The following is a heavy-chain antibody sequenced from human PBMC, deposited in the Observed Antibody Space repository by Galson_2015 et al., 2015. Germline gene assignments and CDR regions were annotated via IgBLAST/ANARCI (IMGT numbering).Heavy chain of an antibody. Sequence: PALVKPTQTLTLTCTFSGFSLSTSGVGVGWIRQPPGKALEWLAHVYWDDGKRYSPALKNRLTITKDSSKNPVVLTKTNMDPVDTATYSCATGPSNGVPKSGRDFDYWGQGTLVSVSS. D-gene: IGHD1-14*01. CDR3: ATGPSNGVPKSGRDFDY. CDR2: VYWDDGK. J-gene: IGHJ4*02. CDR1: GFSLSTSGVG. V-gene: IGHV2-5*02.